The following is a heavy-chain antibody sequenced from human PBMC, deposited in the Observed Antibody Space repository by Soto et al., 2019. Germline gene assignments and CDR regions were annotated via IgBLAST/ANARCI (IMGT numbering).Heavy chain of an antibody. CDR3: ASGSDYYYYGMDV. CDR1: GYSFTSYW. D-gene: IGHD3-10*01. V-gene: IGHV5-51*01. J-gene: IGHJ6*02. Sequence: GESLKISCKGSGYSFTSYWIGWVRQMPGKGLEWMGIIYPGDSDTRYSPSFQGQVTISADKSISTAYLQWSSLKASDTAMYYRASGSDYYYYGMDVWGQGTTVTVSS. CDR2: IYPGDSDT.